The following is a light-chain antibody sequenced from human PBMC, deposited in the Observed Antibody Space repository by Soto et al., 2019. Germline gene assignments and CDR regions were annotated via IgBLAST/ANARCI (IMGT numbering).Light chain of an antibody. V-gene: IGLV2-14*01. Sequence: QSVLTQPASVSGSPGQSITISCTGTSSDVGGYNFVSWYQQYPGKAPKLMIYDVSIRPSGVPDRFSGSKSGNTASLTISGLQAEDEADYYCGSYTRTSTVVFGGGTKVTVL. J-gene: IGLJ2*01. CDR2: DVS. CDR3: GSYTRTSTVV. CDR1: SSDVGGYNF.